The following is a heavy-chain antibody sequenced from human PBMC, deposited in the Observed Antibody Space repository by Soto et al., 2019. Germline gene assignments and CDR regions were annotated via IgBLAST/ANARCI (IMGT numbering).Heavy chain of an antibody. CDR2: MSPNSGNT. J-gene: IGHJ6*02. CDR3: ASIRGSGYCSGGSCYPTYYYYGMDV. Sequence: GASVKVSCKASGYTFTSYDINWVRQATGQGLEWMGWMSPNSGNTGYAQKFQGRVTMTRNTSISTAYMELSSLRSEDTAVYYCASIRGSGYCSGGSCYPTYYYYGMDVWGQGTTVTVSS. CDR1: GYTFTSYD. V-gene: IGHV1-8*01. D-gene: IGHD2-15*01.